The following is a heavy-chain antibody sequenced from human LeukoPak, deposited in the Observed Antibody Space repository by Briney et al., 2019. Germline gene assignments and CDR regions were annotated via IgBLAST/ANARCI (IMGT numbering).Heavy chain of an antibody. CDR3: ASRDSSGSEYYFDY. J-gene: IGHJ4*01. CDR1: GYTFTGYY. CDR2: INPNSGGT. Sequence: ASVKVSCKASGYTFTGYYMHWVRQAPGQGLEWMGWINPNSGGTNYAQKFQGRVTMTRDTSISTAYMELSRLRSDDTAVYYCASRDSSGSEYYFDYWGQGTLVTVSS. V-gene: IGHV1-2*02. D-gene: IGHD3-22*01.